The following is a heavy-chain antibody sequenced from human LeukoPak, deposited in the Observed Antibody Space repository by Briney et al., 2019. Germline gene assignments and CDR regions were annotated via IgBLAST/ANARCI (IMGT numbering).Heavy chain of an antibody. CDR1: GFTFDDYG. CDR3: ARDSFSSGYYYGNWFDP. V-gene: IGHV3-20*04. Sequence: GGSLRLSCAASGFTFDDYGMSWVRHAPGKGLEWVSGINWNGGSTGYADSVKGRFTISRDNAKNSLYLQMNSLRAEDTAVYYCARDSFSSGYYYGNWFDPWGQGTLVTVSS. D-gene: IGHD3-22*01. J-gene: IGHJ5*02. CDR2: INWNGGST.